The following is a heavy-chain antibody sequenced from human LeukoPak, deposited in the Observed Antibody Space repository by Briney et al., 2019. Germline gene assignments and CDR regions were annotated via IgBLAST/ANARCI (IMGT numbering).Heavy chain of an antibody. Sequence: GASVKVSCKASGYTFSSYSLHWVRQAPGQGLEWMGIINPSDDTAYAQKFQGRVTTTRDTSTSTVYMELSSLRSEDTAVYYCARGPVYYSYMDVWGTGTTVTISS. CDR2: INPSDDT. J-gene: IGHJ6*03. CDR3: ARGPVYYSYMDV. V-gene: IGHV1-46*01. CDR1: GYTFSSYS.